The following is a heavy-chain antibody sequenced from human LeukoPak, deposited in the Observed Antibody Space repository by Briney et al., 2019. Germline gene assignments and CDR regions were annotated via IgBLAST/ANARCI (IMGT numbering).Heavy chain of an antibody. V-gene: IGHV5-10-1*01. Sequence: GESLKISCKGSGYSFTSYWISWVRQMPGKGLEWMGRIDPSDSYTNYSPSFQGHVTISADKSISTAYLQWSSLKASDTAMYYCGYCSSTSCYENWFDPWGLGTLVTVSS. CDR2: IDPSDSYT. CDR3: GYCSSTSCYENWFDP. D-gene: IGHD2-2*01. J-gene: IGHJ5*02. CDR1: GYSFTSYW.